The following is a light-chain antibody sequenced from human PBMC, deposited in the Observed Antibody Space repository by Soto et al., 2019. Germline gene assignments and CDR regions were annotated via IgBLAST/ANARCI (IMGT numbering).Light chain of an antibody. CDR1: QDITNF. CDR3: QQYDDLPIT. J-gene: IGKJ5*01. V-gene: IGKV1-33*01. Sequence: DIQMTQSPSSLSAPVGDRVTITCQASQDITNFLNWYQQKPGKAPKLLIYDASKLETGVPSRFSGSGSGTDFSFTIDSLQPEDLATYYCQQYDDLPITFGQGTRLEIK. CDR2: DAS.